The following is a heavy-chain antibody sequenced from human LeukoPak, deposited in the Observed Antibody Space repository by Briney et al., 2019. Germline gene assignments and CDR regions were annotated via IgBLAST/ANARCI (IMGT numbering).Heavy chain of an antibody. CDR1: GYTFTDYY. J-gene: IGHJ5*02. Sequence: AASVKVSCKASGYTFTDYYMHWVRQAPGQGLEWMGWINPHSGGTDHAQKFQARVTMAKDRSISTAYMELSRLTSDDTAVYYCARASFWESPINWFAPWGQGTLVTVSS. D-gene: IGHD3-16*01. CDR3: ARASFWESPINWFAP. V-gene: IGHV1-2*02. CDR2: INPHSGGT.